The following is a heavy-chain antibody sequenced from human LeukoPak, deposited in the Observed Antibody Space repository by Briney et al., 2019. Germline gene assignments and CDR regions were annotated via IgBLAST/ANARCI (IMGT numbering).Heavy chain of an antibody. CDR3: ARRLTRAADVSAFDI. J-gene: IGHJ3*02. CDR2: INYSGST. CDR1: GGSFSGNY. D-gene: IGHD3-16*01. V-gene: IGHV4-34*01. Sequence: SETLSLTCAVYGGSFSGNYWTWIRQPPGKGLEWIGEINYSGSTNYNPSLKSRVTISVDTSKNQFSLKLSSVTAADTAVYYCARRLTRAADVSAFDIWGQGTMVTVSS.